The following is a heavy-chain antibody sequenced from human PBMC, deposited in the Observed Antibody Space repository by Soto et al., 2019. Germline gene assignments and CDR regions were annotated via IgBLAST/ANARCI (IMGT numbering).Heavy chain of an antibody. CDR2: MFNGGSA. Sequence: QVQLQESGPGLVKPSETLSLTCTVSGGSLSNYYWSWIRQPPGKGLEWVGYMFNGGSANYNTSLKTRVAISVDMSQNQFSLKLPSVSAADTAVYYCARHGAIYSNIWYDFDYWGQGTLVTVSS. D-gene: IGHD3-9*01. J-gene: IGHJ4*02. CDR3: ARHGAIYSNIWYDFDY. CDR1: GGSLSNYY. V-gene: IGHV4-59*08.